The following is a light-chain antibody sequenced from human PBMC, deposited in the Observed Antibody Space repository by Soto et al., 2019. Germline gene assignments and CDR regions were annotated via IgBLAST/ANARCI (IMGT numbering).Light chain of an antibody. CDR3: QDRSNWPPWT. V-gene: IGKV3-11*01. Sequence: EIVLTQSPATLSLSPGERATLSCRASQSVSSYLAWYQQKPGQAPRLLIYDESNRATGIPARFGGCGSGTDFTSGISGLVTNYFVVSDGQDRSNWPPWTGGQGPKVEIK. J-gene: IGKJ1*01. CDR1: QSVSSY. CDR2: DES.